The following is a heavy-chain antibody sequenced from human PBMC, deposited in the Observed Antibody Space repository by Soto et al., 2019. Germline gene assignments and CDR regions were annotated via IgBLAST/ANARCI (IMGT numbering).Heavy chain of an antibody. CDR2: IFSDNER. D-gene: IGHD4-17*01. CDR1: GFSLTTGKMG. Sequence: SGTTLVNPAETLTLTCTVSGFSLTTGKMGVSWIRQPPGKALEWLAHIFSDNERSYSTSLQGRLTISKDTSGSQVVLSMTNVDPVDTATYYCARMNVDSYQFYYAMDVWGQGT. J-gene: IGHJ6*02. V-gene: IGHV2-26*01. CDR3: ARMNVDSYQFYYAMDV.